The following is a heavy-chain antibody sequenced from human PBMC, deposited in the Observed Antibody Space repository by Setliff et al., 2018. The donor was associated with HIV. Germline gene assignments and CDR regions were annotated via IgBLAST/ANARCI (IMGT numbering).Heavy chain of an antibody. CDR1: GGSISSYY. V-gene: IGHV4-59*08. Sequence: SETLSLTCTVSGGSISSYYWSWIRQPPGKGLEWIGSINHRGITYYNPSLKSRVTISVDTSNNQFSLYLNSVTAADTAVYYCVRVHWFDPWGQGTLVTVSS. J-gene: IGHJ5*02. D-gene: IGHD3-10*01. CDR3: VRVHWFDP. CDR2: INHRGIT.